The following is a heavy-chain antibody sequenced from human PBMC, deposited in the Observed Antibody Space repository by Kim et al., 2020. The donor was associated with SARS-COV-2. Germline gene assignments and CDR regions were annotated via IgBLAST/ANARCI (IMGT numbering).Heavy chain of an antibody. CDR2: INAGNGNT. Sequence: ASVKVSCKASGYTFTSYAMHWVRQAPGQRLEWMGWINAGNGNTKYSQKFQGRVTITRDTSASTAYMELSSLRSEDTAVYYCAIDSSGYYPFYYYYYMDVWGKGTTVTVSS. V-gene: IGHV1-3*01. CDR3: AIDSSGYYPFYYYYYMDV. D-gene: IGHD3-22*01. CDR1: GYTFTSYA. J-gene: IGHJ6*03.